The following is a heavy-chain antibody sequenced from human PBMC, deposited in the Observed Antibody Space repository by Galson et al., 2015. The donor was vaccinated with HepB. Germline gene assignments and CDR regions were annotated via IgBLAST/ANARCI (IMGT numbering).Heavy chain of an antibody. J-gene: IGHJ4*02. CDR2: ISSSSSTI. V-gene: IGHV3-48*01. CDR1: GFTFSSYS. Sequence: SLRLSCAASGFTFSSYSMNWVRQAPGKGLEWVSYISSSSSTIYYADSVKGRFTISRDNAKNSLYLQMNSLRAEDTAVYYCARDRYSGSYYPFDYWGQGTLVTVSS. CDR3: ARDRYSGSYYPFDY. D-gene: IGHD1-26*01.